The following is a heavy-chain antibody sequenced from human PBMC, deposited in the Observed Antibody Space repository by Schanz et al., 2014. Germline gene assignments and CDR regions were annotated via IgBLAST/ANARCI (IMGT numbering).Heavy chain of an antibody. CDR2: ISANSGGT. V-gene: IGHV1-2*02. CDR3: ARALFGSGHGDV. J-gene: IGHJ6*02. Sequence: QVQLVQSGAEVKKPGASVKVSCKASGYSFSDFPINWVRQAAGQGLEWMGWISANSGGTNYAQKFQGRVTMTRDTSISTAYMELSRLKSDDTAVYYCARALFGSGHGDVWGQGTTVTVSS. CDR1: GYSFSDFP. D-gene: IGHD3-10*01.